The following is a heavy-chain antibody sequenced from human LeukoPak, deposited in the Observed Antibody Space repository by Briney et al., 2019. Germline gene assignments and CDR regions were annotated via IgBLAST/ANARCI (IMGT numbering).Heavy chain of an antibody. Sequence: PSGTRSLTCAVSGGSFSGYYWSWIRQAPGKGLYWSGEIIHSGTTNYNPSLKNRVTISVDTSKNQFSLKLSSVTAAGTAVYYCASPRLGYYYYMDVWGKGTTVTISS. J-gene: IGHJ6*03. CDR2: IIHSGTT. CDR1: GGSFSGYY. D-gene: IGHD7-27*01. CDR3: ASPRLGYYYYMDV. V-gene: IGHV4-34*12.